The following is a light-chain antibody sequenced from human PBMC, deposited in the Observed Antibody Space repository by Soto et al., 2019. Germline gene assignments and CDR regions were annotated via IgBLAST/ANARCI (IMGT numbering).Light chain of an antibody. CDR2: GAS. J-gene: IGKJ5*01. CDR3: QQRSNWPPIT. Sequence: DIVLTQFPGTLSLSPGDRATLSYRASQSITGNYLAWHQQKPGQAPKLLIYGASTRAPGIPDRFNGSGSGTDFTLTISRLEADDVAVYHCQQRSNWPPITFGQGTRLEIK. V-gene: IGKV3D-20*02. CDR1: QSITGNY.